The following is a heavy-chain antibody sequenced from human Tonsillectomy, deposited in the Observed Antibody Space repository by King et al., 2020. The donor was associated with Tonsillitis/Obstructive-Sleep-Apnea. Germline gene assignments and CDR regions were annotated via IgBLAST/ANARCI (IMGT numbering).Heavy chain of an antibody. J-gene: IGHJ4*02. Sequence: QLVQSGAEVKKPGSSVKVSCKGSGGTSSGYTYIWVRQAPGQGLEWMGGIIPIFGTANYAQRFHGRVTITADESTRTVYMELSNLRSDDTAVYYCAGVGGMTGTREGNWGQGTLVTVSS. CDR2: IIPIFGTA. V-gene: IGHV1-69*01. D-gene: IGHD1-1*01. CDR1: GGTSSGYT. CDR3: AGVGGMTGTREGN.